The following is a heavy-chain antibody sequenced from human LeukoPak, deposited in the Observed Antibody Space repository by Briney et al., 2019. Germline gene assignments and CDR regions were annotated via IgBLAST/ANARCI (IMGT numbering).Heavy chain of an antibody. D-gene: IGHD3-9*01. Sequence: PSQTLSLTCTVSGGSISSGSYYWSWIRQPAGKGLEWIGRIYTSGSTNYNPPLKILVPISVDTSKNQFSLKLSSVTAADTAVYYCARYFGRWDFDYWGQGTLVTVSA. CDR1: GGSISSGSYY. J-gene: IGHJ4*02. V-gene: IGHV4-61*02. CDR2: IYTSGST. CDR3: ARYFGRWDFDY.